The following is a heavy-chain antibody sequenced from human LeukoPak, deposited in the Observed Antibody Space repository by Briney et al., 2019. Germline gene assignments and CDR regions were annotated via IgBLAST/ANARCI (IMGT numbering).Heavy chain of an antibody. CDR1: GFTFSSYA. V-gene: IGHV3-30-3*01. CDR2: ISYDGSNK. J-gene: IGHJ4*02. CDR3: AKALKVVTPDY. D-gene: IGHD3-22*01. Sequence: GGSLRLSCAASGFTFSSYAMHWVRQAPGKGLEWVAVISYDGSNKYYADSVRGRFTISRDNSKNTLYLQMNSLRAEDTAVYYWAKALKVVTPDYWGQGTLVTVSS.